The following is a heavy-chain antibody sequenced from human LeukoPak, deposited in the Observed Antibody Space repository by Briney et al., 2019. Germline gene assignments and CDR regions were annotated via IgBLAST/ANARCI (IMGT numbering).Heavy chain of an antibody. J-gene: IGHJ4*02. D-gene: IGHD2-2*01. V-gene: IGHV3-30*02. CDR3: ARSPTSWYFDY. CDR2: IRYHGSDK. Sequence: SGGSLRLSCAASGFTFSGSGMHWVRQAPGKGLEWVAFIRYHGSDKYYADSVKGRFTISRDNSKNTLYLQMNSLRPEDTSVYFWARSPTSWYFDYWGQGTLVTVSS. CDR1: GFTFSGSG.